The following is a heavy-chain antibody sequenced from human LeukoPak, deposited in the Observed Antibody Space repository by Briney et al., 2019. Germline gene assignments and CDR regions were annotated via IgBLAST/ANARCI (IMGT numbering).Heavy chain of an antibody. J-gene: IGHJ4*02. CDR3: ARDRGWGPHL. V-gene: IGHV4-39*07. CDR1: GGSISSSSYY. D-gene: IGHD3-10*01. CDR2: IYYSGST. Sequence: SETLTLTCTASGGSISSSSYYWGWIRQPPGKGLEWIGSIYYSGSTYYNPSLKSRVTISVDTSKNQFSLKLSSVTAADTAVYYCARDRGWGPHLWGQGTLVTVSS.